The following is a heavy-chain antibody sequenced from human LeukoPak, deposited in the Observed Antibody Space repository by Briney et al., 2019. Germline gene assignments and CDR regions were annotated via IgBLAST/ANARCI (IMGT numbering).Heavy chain of an antibody. CDR2: INHSGST. J-gene: IGHJ6*02. V-gene: IGHV4-30-2*01. CDR3: ARSSARRYYYYGMDV. CDR1: GGSISSGGYY. Sequence: SQTLSLTCTVSGGSISSGGYYWSWIRQPPGKGLEWIGEINHSGSTNYNPSLKSRVTISVDTSKDQFSLKLSSVTAADTAVYYCARSSARRYYYYGMDVWGQGTTVTVSS. D-gene: IGHD6-25*01.